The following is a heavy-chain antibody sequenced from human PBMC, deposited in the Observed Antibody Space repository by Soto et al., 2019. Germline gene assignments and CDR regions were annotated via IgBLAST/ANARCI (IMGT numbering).Heavy chain of an antibody. CDR2: ISGSGGST. Sequence: GSLRLSCAASGFTLSSYAMSWVRQAPGKGLEWVSAISGSGGSTYYADSVKGRFTISRDNSKNTLYLQMNSLRAEDTAVYYCAKETPYYYYDSSGYGIGYWGQGTLVTVSS. D-gene: IGHD3-22*01. CDR1: GFTLSSYA. V-gene: IGHV3-23*01. J-gene: IGHJ4*02. CDR3: AKETPYYYYDSSGYGIGY.